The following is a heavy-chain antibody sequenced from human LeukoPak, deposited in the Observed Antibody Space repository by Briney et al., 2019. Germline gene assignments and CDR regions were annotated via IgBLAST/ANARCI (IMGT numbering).Heavy chain of an antibody. Sequence: PSETLPLTCTLSGGSISYYYWSWIRQSPGKGLEWIGYIYYSGSTNYNPSLKSRVTISLDTSKNQFSLKLSSVTAADTAVYYCARSGIVGAGGYFDYWGQGTLVTVSS. CDR2: IYYSGST. CDR3: ARSGIVGAGGYFDY. CDR1: GGSISYYY. J-gene: IGHJ4*02. D-gene: IGHD1-26*01. V-gene: IGHV4-59*01.